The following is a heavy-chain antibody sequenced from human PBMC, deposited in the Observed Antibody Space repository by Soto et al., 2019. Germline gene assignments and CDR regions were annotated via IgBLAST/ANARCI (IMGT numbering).Heavy chain of an antibody. CDR1: GFTFSSYG. CDR3: ARDLVVVPAASLNWFDP. V-gene: IGHV3-33*01. Sequence: PGGSLRLSCAASGFTFSSYGMHWVRQAPGKGLEWVAVIWYDGSNKYYADSVKGRFTISRDSSKNTLYLQMNSLRAEDTAVYYCARDLVVVPAASLNWFDPWGQGTLVTVSS. J-gene: IGHJ5*02. D-gene: IGHD2-2*01. CDR2: IWYDGSNK.